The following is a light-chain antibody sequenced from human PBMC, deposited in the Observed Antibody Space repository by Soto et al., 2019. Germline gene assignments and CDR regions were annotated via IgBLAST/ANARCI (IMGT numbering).Light chain of an antibody. CDR1: QSVDRY. Sequence: EVVLTQSPATLSLSPGEPATLSCRASQSVDRYVAWYQQKVGQAPRLLIYDAYTRATGVGARFTGRGSATDFSRTITSLEPEDVAVYCCQQRGKWPSTFGPGTKGEMK. V-gene: IGKV3-11*01. CDR2: DAY. CDR3: QQRGKWPST. J-gene: IGKJ2*02.